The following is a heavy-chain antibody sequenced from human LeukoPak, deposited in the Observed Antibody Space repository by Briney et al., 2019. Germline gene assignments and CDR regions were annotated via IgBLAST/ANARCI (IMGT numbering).Heavy chain of an antibody. D-gene: IGHD6-13*01. V-gene: IGHV1-18*01. J-gene: IGHJ5*02. CDR1: GYTFTSYG. Sequence: ASVKVSFKASGYTFTSYGISWVRQAPGQGLEWMGWISAYNGNTNYAQKLQGRVTMTTDTSTSTAYMELRSLRSDDTAVYYCARIRIAAAKSWFDPWGQGTLVTVSS. CDR3: ARIRIAAAKSWFDP. CDR2: ISAYNGNT.